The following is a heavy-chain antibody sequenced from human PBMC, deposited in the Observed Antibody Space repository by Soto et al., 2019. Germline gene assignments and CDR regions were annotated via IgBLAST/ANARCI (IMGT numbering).Heavy chain of an antibody. D-gene: IGHD1-26*01. J-gene: IGHJ4*01. CDR1: GDSVSSNSAG. Sequence: SQTLSLTCAITGDSVSSNSAGWSWVRQSPSRGLEWLGRTYYRSKWYYEYAVSVRGRITINPDTSKNQYSLQLNTVTPEDTAVYFCARGEQYSGRIFDYWGQGTLVTVSS. V-gene: IGHV6-1*01. CDR3: ARGEQYSGRIFDY. CDR2: TYYRSKWYY.